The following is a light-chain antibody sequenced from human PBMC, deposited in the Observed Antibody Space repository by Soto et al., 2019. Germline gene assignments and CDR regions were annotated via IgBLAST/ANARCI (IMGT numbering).Light chain of an antibody. CDR1: QAINNY. CDR2: DAS. CDR3: QQYINGWT. Sequence: DIQMTQSPSSLSASVGDRVTITCRASQAINNYLAWYQQKSGEAPNLLIYDASSLEGGVPSRFSGSASETEFTLTISSLQPDDFATYYCQQYINGWTFGQGTKVEIK. V-gene: IGKV1-16*01. J-gene: IGKJ1*01.